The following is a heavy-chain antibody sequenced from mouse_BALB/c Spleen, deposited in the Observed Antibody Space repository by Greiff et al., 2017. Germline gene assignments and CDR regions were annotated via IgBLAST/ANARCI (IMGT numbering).Heavy chain of an antibody. J-gene: IGHJ4*01. V-gene: IGHV1S81*02. CDR1: GYTFTSYY. Sequence: VQLVESGAELVKPGASVKLSCKASGYTFTSYYMYWVKQRPGQGLEWIGEINPSNGGTNFNEKFKSKATLTVDKSSSTAYMQLSSLTSEDSAVYYCTRLDRYFSMDYWGQGTSVTVSS. D-gene: IGHD2-14*01. CDR2: INPSNGGT. CDR3: TRLDRYFSMDY.